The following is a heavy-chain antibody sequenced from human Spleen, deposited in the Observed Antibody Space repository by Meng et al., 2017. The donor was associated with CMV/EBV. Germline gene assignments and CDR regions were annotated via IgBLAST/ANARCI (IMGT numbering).Heavy chain of an antibody. Sequence: GSLRLSCTVSGGSISSSSYYWGWIRQPPGKGLEGIGSIYYSGSTYYNPSLKSRVTISVDTSKNQFSLKLSSVTAADTAVYYCARGDGYSSSSGAFDIWGQGTMVTVSS. J-gene: IGHJ3*02. CDR2: IYYSGST. D-gene: IGHD6-6*01. CDR1: GGSISSSSYY. V-gene: IGHV4-39*07. CDR3: ARGDGYSSSSGAFDI.